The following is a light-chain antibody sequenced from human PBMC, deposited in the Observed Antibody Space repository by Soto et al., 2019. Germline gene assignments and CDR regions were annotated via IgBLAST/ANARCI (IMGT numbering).Light chain of an antibody. CDR1: SSNIGAGYD. J-gene: IGLJ1*01. CDR2: GNS. V-gene: IGLV1-40*01. CDR3: PSCDSTLSAYA. Sequence: QSVLTQPPSVSGAPGQRVTISCTGSSSNIGAGYDVHWYQQLPGTAPKLLIYGNSNRPSGVPDRFSGSKSGTSASLAITGLQAEDEADYYCPSCDSTLSAYAFGNATKVTV.